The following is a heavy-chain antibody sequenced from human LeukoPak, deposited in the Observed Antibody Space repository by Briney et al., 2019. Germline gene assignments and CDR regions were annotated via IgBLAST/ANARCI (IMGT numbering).Heavy chain of an antibody. D-gene: IGHD3-10*02. Sequence: GGSLRLSCAASGFTFSSYEMNWVRQAPGKGLEWVSYISSSGSTIYYADSVKGRFTISRDNAKNSLYLQMNSLRAEDTAVYYCAALGITMIGGVWGKGTTVTISP. CDR2: ISSSGSTI. CDR1: GFTFSSYE. J-gene: IGHJ6*04. CDR3: AALGITMIGGV. V-gene: IGHV3-48*03.